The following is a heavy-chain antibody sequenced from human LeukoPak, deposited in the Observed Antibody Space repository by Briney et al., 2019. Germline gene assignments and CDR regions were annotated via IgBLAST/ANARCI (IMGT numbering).Heavy chain of an antibody. Sequence: SVKVSCKASGCTFSSYAISWVRQAPGQGLEWMGRIIPILGIANYAQKFQGRVTITADKSTSTAYMELSSLRSEDTAVYYCARTRWGYHSDSSGYYWFDYWGQGTLVTVSS. D-gene: IGHD3-22*01. CDR2: IIPILGIA. V-gene: IGHV1-69*04. CDR3: ARTRWGYHSDSSGYYWFDY. CDR1: GCTFSSYA. J-gene: IGHJ4*02.